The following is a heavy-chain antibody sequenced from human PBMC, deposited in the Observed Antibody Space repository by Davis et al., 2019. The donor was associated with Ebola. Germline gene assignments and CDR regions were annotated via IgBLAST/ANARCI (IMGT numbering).Heavy chain of an antibody. Sequence: GGSLRLSCTTSGFTFSTYALSWVRQAPGKGLEWVASISGNGDRTVYADSVKGRFTISRDNAKNTLYLQMNSLRVEDTAVYYCACYVLGWGQGTLVTVSS. CDR1: GFTFSTYA. CDR2: ISGNGDRT. D-gene: IGHD2-8*01. CDR3: ACYVLG. J-gene: IGHJ4*02. V-gene: IGHV3-23*01.